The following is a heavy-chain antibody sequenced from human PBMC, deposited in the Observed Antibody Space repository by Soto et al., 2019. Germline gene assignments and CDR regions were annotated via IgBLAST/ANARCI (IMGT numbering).Heavy chain of an antibody. D-gene: IGHD2-15*01. Sequence: AETLSLTCAVYGGSVSGYYWSWIRQPPGKGLEWIGEINHSGSTNYNPSLKSRVTISVDTSKNQFSLKLSSVTAADTAVYYCARGRYCSGGSCYRSSYYYYMDVWGKGTTVTVSS. J-gene: IGHJ6*03. CDR2: INHSGST. CDR3: ARGRYCSGGSCYRSSYYYYMDV. V-gene: IGHV4-34*01. CDR1: GGSVSGYY.